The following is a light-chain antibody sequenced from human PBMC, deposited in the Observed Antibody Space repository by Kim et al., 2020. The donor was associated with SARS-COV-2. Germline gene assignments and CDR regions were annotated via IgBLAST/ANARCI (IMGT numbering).Light chain of an antibody. CDR3: QQSHTAPLLT. CDR2: AAS. J-gene: IGKJ4*01. V-gene: IGKV1-39*01. CDR1: QSINTY. Sequence: DIQMTQSPSSRPASVGDRVTIACRASQSINTYLNWYQQKPGEAPKLLIYAASTLQSGVPSRFSGSGSGTDFTLTISSLQPEDFAIYYCQQSHTAPLLTFGGGTKVDIK.